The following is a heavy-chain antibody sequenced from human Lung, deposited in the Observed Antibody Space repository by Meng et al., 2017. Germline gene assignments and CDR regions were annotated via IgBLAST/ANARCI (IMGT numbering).Heavy chain of an antibody. V-gene: IGHV4-34*04. CDR3: ARGSTTMAYDFDY. D-gene: IGHD4-11*01. J-gene: IGHJ4*02. CDR1: GGYFSDYY. Sequence: QWRSGSFKPADTLSLTCVVAGGYFSDYYWGWSRRPPGKGLEWIGEINHGGSTNDNPSLGSRATISENTSQNNLSLKLSSVTAADSAVYYWARGSTTMAYDFDYWGQGTLVTVSS. CDR2: INHGGST.